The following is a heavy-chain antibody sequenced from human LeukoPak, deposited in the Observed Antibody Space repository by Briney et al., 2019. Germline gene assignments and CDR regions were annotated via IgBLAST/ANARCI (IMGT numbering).Heavy chain of an antibody. V-gene: IGHV5-10-1*01. CDR3: ARLDIYGDYG. Sequence: PGAALQISCNGSGYIFTSYWISWVRPLPGKGVVGRGIIYPSDSDTKHSPPFQGHVTSTADKSISPAYLQWSSLQAPGTASYYGARLDIYGDYGWGGGTLVSVLS. J-gene: IGHJ2*01. CDR1: GYIFTSYW. D-gene: IGHD4-17*01. CDR2: IYPSDSDT.